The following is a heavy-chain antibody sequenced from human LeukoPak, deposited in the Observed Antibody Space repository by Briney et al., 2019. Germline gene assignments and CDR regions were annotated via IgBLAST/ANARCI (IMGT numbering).Heavy chain of an antibody. CDR2: IKHDGSEK. CDR3: ARDPYYGSGSYYYYYGMDV. D-gene: IGHD3-10*01. V-gene: IGHV3-7*01. CDR1: GFTFSSYW. Sequence: PGASLRLSCAASGFTFSSYWMSWVRQAPGKGLEWVANIKHDGSEKYYVDSVKGRFTISRDNAKNSLYLQMNSLRAEDTAVYYCARDPYYGSGSYYYYYGMDVWGQGTTVTVSS. J-gene: IGHJ6*02.